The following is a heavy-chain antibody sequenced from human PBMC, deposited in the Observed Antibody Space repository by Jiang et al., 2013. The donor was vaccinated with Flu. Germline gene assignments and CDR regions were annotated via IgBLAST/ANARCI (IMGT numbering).Heavy chain of an antibody. CDR1: GFTFSRYG. J-gene: IGHJ2*01. D-gene: IGHD1-1*01. Sequence: VQLVESGGGVVQPGMSLRLSCAASGFTFSRYGMHWVRQAPGKGLEWVAIIWYDGSKKFYTDSVTGRFTISRDNSNNTVYLQMDSLRAEDTAVYYCARDNDADWYFDLVGPWHRGPPSP. CDR3: ARDNDADWYFDL. CDR2: IWYDGSKK. V-gene: IGHV3-33*01.